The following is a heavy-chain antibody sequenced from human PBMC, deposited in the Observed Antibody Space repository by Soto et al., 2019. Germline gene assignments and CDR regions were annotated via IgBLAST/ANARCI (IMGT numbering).Heavy chain of an antibody. CDR3: ARDGVGGGATIYYFDY. Sequence: QVQLVQSGAEVKKPGSSVKVSCKASGGTFSSYAISWVRQAPGQGLEWMGGIIPIFGTANYAQKFQGRVTITADESTSTADMELSSLRSEDTAVYYCARDGVGGGATIYYFDYWGQGTLVTVSS. CDR2: IIPIFGTA. J-gene: IGHJ4*02. CDR1: GGTFSSYA. V-gene: IGHV1-69*01. D-gene: IGHD1-26*01.